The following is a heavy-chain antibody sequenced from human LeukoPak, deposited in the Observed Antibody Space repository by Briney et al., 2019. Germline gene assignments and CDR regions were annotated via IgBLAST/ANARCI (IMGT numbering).Heavy chain of an antibody. CDR2: IKQDGSEK. Sequence: GGSLRLSCAASGFTFSSYWMSWVRQAPGKGLEWVANIKQDGSEKYYVDSVKGRLTISRDNAKNSLYLQMNSLRAEDTAVYYCAGVMRYYDFWSGYYPRHFDYWGQGTLVTVSS. V-gene: IGHV3-7*01. CDR3: AGVMRYYDFWSGYYPRHFDY. J-gene: IGHJ4*02. CDR1: GFTFSSYW. D-gene: IGHD3-3*01.